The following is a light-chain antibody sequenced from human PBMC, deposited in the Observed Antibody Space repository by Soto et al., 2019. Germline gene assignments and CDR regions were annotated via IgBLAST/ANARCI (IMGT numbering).Light chain of an antibody. V-gene: IGLV2-14*01. Sequence: QSVLTQPASVSGSPGQSITISCTGTSSDVGGYNYVSWYQQHPGKPPKLMIYEVSNRPSGVSNRFSGSNSGNTASLTISGLQAEDEADYYCSSYTSSSTLVVFGGGTKLTV. CDR1: SSDVGGYNY. J-gene: IGLJ2*01. CDR2: EVS. CDR3: SSYTSSSTLVV.